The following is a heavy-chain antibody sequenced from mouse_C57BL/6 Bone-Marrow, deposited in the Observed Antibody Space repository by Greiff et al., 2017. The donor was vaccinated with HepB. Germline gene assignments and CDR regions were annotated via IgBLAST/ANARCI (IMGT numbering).Heavy chain of an antibody. CDR1: GFTFSSYA. J-gene: IGHJ4*01. D-gene: IGHD2-10*01. CDR2: ISSGGDYI. CDR3: TRRGVGLLWSLYAMDY. V-gene: IGHV5-9-1*02. Sequence: EVKVVESGEGLVKPGGSLKLSCAASGFTFSSYAMSWVRQTPEKRLEWVAYISSGGDYIYYADTVKGRYTISRDNARNTLYLQMSSLKSEDTAMYYCTRRGVGLLWSLYAMDYWGQGTSVTVSS.